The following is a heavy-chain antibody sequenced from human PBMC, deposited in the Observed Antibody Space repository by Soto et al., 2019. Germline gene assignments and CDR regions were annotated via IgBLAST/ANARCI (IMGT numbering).Heavy chain of an antibody. D-gene: IGHD3-10*01. CDR3: ARTSPPLWFGETTSWFDP. CDR2: MNTGGNT. V-gene: IGHV3-53*01. CDR1: GFTINNNQ. J-gene: IGHJ5*02. Sequence: GALRLSCEASGFTINNNQMSWVRQAPGKGLEWVSVMNTGGNTNYADSVRGRFTISRDNYKNTVYLQMSRLRAEDTAVYYCARTSPPLWFGETTSWFDPWGQGTLVTVSS.